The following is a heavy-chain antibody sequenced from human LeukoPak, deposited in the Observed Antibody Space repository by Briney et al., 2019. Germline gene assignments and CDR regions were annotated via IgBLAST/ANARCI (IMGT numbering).Heavy chain of an antibody. J-gene: IGHJ4*02. CDR2: INHSGST. CDR3: ARGRLRITMVRGEFDC. V-gene: IGHV4-34*01. D-gene: IGHD3-10*01. Sequence: SETLSLTCAVYGGSFSGYYWSWIRQPPGKGLEWIGEINHSGSTNYNPSLKSRVTISVDTSKNQFSLKLSSVTAADTAVYYCARGRLRITMVRGEFDCWGQGTLVTVSS. CDR1: GGSFSGYY.